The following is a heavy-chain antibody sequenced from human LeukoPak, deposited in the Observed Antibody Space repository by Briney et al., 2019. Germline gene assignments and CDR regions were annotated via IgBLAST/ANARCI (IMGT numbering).Heavy chain of an antibody. CDR1: GGTFSSYA. V-gene: IGHV1-69*05. CDR2: IIPIFGTA. Sequence: SVKVSCTASGGTFSSYAISWVRQAPGQGLEWMGGIIPIFGTANYAQKFQGRVTIARDTSASTAYMELSSLRSEDTAVYYCASSVSLIRGALDIWGQGTMVTVSS. CDR3: ASSVSLIRGALDI. D-gene: IGHD3-10*01. J-gene: IGHJ3*02.